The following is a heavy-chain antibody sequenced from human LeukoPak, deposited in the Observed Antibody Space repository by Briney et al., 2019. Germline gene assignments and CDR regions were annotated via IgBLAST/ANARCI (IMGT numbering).Heavy chain of an antibody. Sequence: SVKVSCKASGGTFSSYTISWVRQAPGQGLEWMGRIIPILGIANYAQMFQGRVTITADKSTSTAYMELSSLRSEDTAVYYCARGGPPQYSSGWTGFDYWGQGTLVTVSS. CDR2: IIPILGIA. D-gene: IGHD6-19*01. CDR1: GGTFSSYT. CDR3: ARGGPPQYSSGWTGFDY. V-gene: IGHV1-69*02. J-gene: IGHJ4*02.